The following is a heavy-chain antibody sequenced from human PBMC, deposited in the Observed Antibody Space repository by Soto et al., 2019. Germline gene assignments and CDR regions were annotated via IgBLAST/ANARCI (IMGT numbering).Heavy chain of an antibody. Sequence: QVQLVESGGGVVQPGRSLRLSCAASGFTFSSYGMHWVRQSQGKGLEWVEVIWCDGSNKYYADSVKGRFTISRDNTKKPLDGQMNRLRAEDRAVYSCARVDTRGGVYYCSYGIDVWGQGTTVTVSS. J-gene: IGHJ6*02. CDR3: ARVDTRGGVYYCSYGIDV. V-gene: IGHV3-33*01. D-gene: IGHD5-18*01. CDR1: GFTFSSYG. CDR2: IWCDGSNK.